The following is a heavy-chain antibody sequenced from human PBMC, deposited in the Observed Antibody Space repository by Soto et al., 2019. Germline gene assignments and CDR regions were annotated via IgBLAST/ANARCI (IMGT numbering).Heavy chain of an antibody. D-gene: IGHD2-21*01. V-gene: IGHV3-74*01. CDR1: GFTFSNYW. CDR3: ARDVDGGFDS. J-gene: IGHJ4*02. CDR2: INSDGSTT. Sequence: LRLSCAASGFTFSNYWMHWVRQAPGKGLVWVSNINSDGSTTIYADSVKGRFTISRDNANYTLYLQMNSLRAEDAAVYYCARDVDGGFDSWGQGTLVTVSS.